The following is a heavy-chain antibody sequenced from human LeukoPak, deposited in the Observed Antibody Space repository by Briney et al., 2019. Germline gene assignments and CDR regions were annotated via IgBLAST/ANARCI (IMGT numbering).Heavy chain of an antibody. Sequence: SETLSLTCAVYGGSFSGYYWSWIRQPPGKGLEWIGEINHSGSTNYNPSLKSRVTISVDTSKNQFSLKLSSVTAADTAVYYCARDLDYYDSSGYYYFEYFQHWGQGTLVTVSS. D-gene: IGHD3-22*01. J-gene: IGHJ1*01. CDR1: GGSFSGYY. CDR2: INHSGST. CDR3: ARDLDYYDSSGYYYFEYFQH. V-gene: IGHV4-34*01.